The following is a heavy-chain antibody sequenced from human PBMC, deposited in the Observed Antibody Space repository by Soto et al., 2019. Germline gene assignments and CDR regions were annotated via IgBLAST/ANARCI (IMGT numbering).Heavy chain of an antibody. J-gene: IGHJ4*02. Sequence: GGSLRLSCAASGFTFSSYAMSWVRQAPGKGLEWVSVIGGSGGKTYYADSVKGRFTISRDNSKNTLYLQMNSLRAEDTAVYYCAKDTTYYDILIGSGGFDSWGQGTLVTVSS. CDR3: AKDTTYYDILIGSGGFDS. CDR1: GFTFSSYA. CDR2: IGGSGGKT. D-gene: IGHD3-9*01. V-gene: IGHV3-23*01.